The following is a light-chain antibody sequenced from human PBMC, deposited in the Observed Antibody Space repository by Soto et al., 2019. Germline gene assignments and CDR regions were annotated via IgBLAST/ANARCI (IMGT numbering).Light chain of an antibody. CDR3: QNYYSARRLT. J-gene: IGKJ4*01. Sequence: DIQMTQSPSSLSASIGDRVTITCRASQGIDYYFAWYQQKPGKVPRLLIYAASTLQSGVPSRFSGSGSGTDFTLTITTLQPEDVATYYCQNYYSARRLTFGGGTKVEIK. CDR2: AAS. V-gene: IGKV1-27*01. CDR1: QGIDYY.